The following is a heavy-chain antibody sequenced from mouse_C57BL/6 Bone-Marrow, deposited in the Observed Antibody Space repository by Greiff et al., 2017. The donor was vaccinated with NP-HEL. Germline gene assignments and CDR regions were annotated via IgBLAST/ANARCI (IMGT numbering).Heavy chain of an antibody. CDR3: TRLWYHDY. D-gene: IGHD1-1*02. V-gene: IGHV1-15*01. CDR1: GYTFTDYE. Sequence: QVHVKQSGAELVRPGASVTLSCKASGYTFTDYEMHWVKQTPVHGLEWIGAIDPETGGTAYNQKFKGKAILTADKSSSTAYMELRSLTSEDSAVYYCTRLWYHDYWGQGTTLTVAS. J-gene: IGHJ2*01. CDR2: IDPETGGT.